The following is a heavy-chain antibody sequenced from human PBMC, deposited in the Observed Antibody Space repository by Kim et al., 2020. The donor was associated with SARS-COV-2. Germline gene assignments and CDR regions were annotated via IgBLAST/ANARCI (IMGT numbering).Heavy chain of an antibody. Sequence: SETLSLTCTVSGASISSYYWSWIRQPPGKGLEWIGYIYYSGSTNYNPSLKSRVTISVDTSKNQFSLKLSSVTAADTAVYYCARRGGSEGMDVWGQGTTVTVSS. CDR3: ARRGGSEGMDV. J-gene: IGHJ6*02. CDR2: IYYSGST. CDR1: GASISSYY. V-gene: IGHV4-59*08. D-gene: IGHD3-10*01.